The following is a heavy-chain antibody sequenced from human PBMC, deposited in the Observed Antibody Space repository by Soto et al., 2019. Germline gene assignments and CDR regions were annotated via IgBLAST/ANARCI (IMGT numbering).Heavy chain of an antibody. CDR2: IYKSATT. CDR3: ARGRYCLTGRCFPNWFDS. Sequence: SETLSLTCSVSGDSISNLDYFWAWVRQPPGQALEYIGYIYKSATTYYNPSFGSRVAISVDTSKSQFSLNVTSVTAADTAVYFCARGRYCLTGRCFPNWFDSWGQGALVTVSS. D-gene: IGHD7-27*01. J-gene: IGHJ5*01. V-gene: IGHV4-30-4*01. CDR1: GDSISNLDYF.